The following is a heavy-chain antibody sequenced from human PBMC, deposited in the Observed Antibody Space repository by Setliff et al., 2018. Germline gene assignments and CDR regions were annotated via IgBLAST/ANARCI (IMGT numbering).Heavy chain of an antibody. CDR3: ARGSAKMVALPTANYFDP. CDR1: GYSFTNYG. V-gene: IGHV1-18*01. CDR2: TSGYDDNT. J-gene: IGHJ5*02. D-gene: IGHD2-2*01. Sequence: ASVKVSCKAFGYSFTNYGLNWVRQAPGQGLEWMGWTSGYDDNTNYAQHLQGRVTMTTDTSTSTAYMELRSLTSADTAVYYCARGSAKMVALPTANYFDPWGQGTPVTVSS.